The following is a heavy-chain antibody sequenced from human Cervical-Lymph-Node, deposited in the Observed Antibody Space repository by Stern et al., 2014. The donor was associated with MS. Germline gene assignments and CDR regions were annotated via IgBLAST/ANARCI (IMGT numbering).Heavy chain of an antibody. CDR3: SREPRLTDY. J-gene: IGHJ4*02. V-gene: IGHV3-11*01. CDR2: ISNSDSFV. CDR1: GFTFSEHY. Sequence: VQLEESGGGLVKPGGSLRLSCVASGFTFSEHYMSWIRQAPGRGLEFVSYISNSDSFVNDSDSVKGRFTISRDNAKDSLYLQMNSLRAEDTAVYYCSREPRLTDYWGQGTLVSVSS. D-gene: IGHD2-21*01.